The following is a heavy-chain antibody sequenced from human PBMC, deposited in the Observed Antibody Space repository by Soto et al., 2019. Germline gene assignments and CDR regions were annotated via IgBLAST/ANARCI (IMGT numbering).Heavy chain of an antibody. CDR2: IYHSGST. D-gene: IGHD5-12*01. Sequence: NPAETLSLTCAVSGGSIVSGGYSWSWMRQPPGNGLEWIGYIYHSGSTYYNPSLKSRVTISVDRSKNQFSLKLSSVTAADTAVYYCARGGYSGYDWFAAFDIWGQGTMVTVSS. CDR3: ARGGYSGYDWFAAFDI. CDR1: GGSIVSGGYS. J-gene: IGHJ3*02. V-gene: IGHV4-30-2*01.